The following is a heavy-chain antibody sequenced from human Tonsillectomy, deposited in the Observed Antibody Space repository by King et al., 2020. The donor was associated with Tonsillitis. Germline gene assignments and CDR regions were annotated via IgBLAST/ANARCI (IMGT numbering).Heavy chain of an antibody. J-gene: IGHJ2*01. CDR3: ARVPPTVTTSYWYFDL. CDR1: GFTFSDYY. CDR2: ISSSSSYT. V-gene: IGHV3-11*06. Sequence: QLVQSGGGLVKPGGSLRLSCAASGFTFSDYYMSWIRQAPGKGLEWVSYISSSSSYTNYADSVKGRFTISRDNAKNSLYLQMNSLRAEDTAVYYCARVPPTVTTSYWYFDLWGRGTLVTVSS. D-gene: IGHD4-17*01.